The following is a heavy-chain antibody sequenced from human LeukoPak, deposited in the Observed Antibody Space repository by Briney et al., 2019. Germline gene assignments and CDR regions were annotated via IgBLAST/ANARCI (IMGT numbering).Heavy chain of an antibody. CDR2: ISSSSSYI. CDR1: GFTFSDYY. CDR3: ARVALIVVVPAAMDY. V-gene: IGHV3-11*06. Sequence: GGSLRLSCAASGFTFSDYYMTWIRQAPGKGLEWVSSISSSSSYIYYADSVKGRFTISRDNAKNSLYLQMNSLRAEDTAVYYCARVALIVVVPAAMDYWGQGTLVTVSS. J-gene: IGHJ4*02. D-gene: IGHD2-2*01.